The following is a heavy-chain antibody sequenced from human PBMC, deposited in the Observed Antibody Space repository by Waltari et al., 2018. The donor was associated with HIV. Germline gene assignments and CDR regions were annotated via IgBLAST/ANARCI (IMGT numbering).Heavy chain of an antibody. V-gene: IGHV3-23*01. CDR1: GFTFTSHA. CDR3: ARDLQIGAAVTGPSWFDP. D-gene: IGHD6-19*01. Sequence: EVRLFESGGGLVQPGGSLRLSCNASGFTFTSHAMHLVRQTPRKGLEWVSSISGRGGTTYYLDSVRGRFTISRDNSKDTLYLQMNSLRAEDSAVYYCARDLQIGAAVTGPSWFDPWGQGTLVTVSS. J-gene: IGHJ5*02. CDR2: ISGRGGTT.